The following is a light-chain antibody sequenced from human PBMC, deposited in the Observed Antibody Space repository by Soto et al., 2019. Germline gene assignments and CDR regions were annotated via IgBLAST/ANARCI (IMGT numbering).Light chain of an antibody. CDR3: SSYTSGSTRVV. Sequence: QSALTQPASVSGSLGQSITVSCTGTSSDVGGYNYVSWYQQQPGKAPKVMIYDVSKRPSGVSNRFSGSKSGNTASLTISGPQVEDEADYYCSSYTSGSTRVVFGGGTKLTVL. J-gene: IGLJ2*01. CDR2: DVS. CDR1: SSDVGGYNY. V-gene: IGLV2-14*03.